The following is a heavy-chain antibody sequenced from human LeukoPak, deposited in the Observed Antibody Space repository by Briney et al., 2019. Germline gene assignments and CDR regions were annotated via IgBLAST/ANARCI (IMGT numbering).Heavy chain of an antibody. CDR3: ATDNTVALDY. V-gene: IGHV1-24*01. CDR2: FDPEDGET. D-gene: IGHD6-19*01. J-gene: IGHJ4*02. CDR1: GYTLTELS. Sequence: ASVKGSCKVSGYTLTELSMHWVRQAPGKGVEWMGGFDPEDGETIYAQKFQGRVTMTEDTSTDTAYMELSGLRSEDTAVYYCATDNTVALDYWGQGTLVTVSS.